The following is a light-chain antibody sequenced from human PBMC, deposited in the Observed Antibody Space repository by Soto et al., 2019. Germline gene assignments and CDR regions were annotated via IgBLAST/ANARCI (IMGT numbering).Light chain of an antibody. Sequence: EIVMTQSPATLSVSPGERATLSCRASQSVSSNLAWYHQKPGQAPRLIIYDASTRATGIPARLSGSGSGTEFTLTISCLQSEAFAVYYCQQYNDGLTFGGGTKVEIK. CDR1: QSVSSN. CDR2: DAS. V-gene: IGKV3-15*01. J-gene: IGKJ4*01. CDR3: QQYNDGLT.